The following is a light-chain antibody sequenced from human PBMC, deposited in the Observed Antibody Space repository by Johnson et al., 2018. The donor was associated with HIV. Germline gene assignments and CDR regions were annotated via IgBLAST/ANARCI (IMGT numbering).Light chain of an antibody. CDR3: GTWDSSLSAGV. CDR2: DNN. CDR1: SSDMGNYA. J-gene: IGLJ1*01. Sequence: QSVLTQPPSVSAAPGQKVTISCSGSSSDMGNYAVSWYQQLPGTAPKLLTYDNNKRPSGIPDRFSGSKSGTSATLDITGLQTGDEADYYCGTWDSSLSAGVFGTGTKVTVL. V-gene: IGLV1-51*01.